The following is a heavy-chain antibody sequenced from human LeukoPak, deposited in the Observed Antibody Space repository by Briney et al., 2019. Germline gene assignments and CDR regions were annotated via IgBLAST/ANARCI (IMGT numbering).Heavy chain of an antibody. CDR1: GYTFTSYG. D-gene: IGHD3-22*01. J-gene: IGHJ4*02. CDR3: ARVNPPGITMIVDY. V-gene: IGHV1-18*01. CDR2: ISAYNGNA. Sequence: ASVKVSCKASGYTFTSYGISWVRQAPGQGLEWMGWISAYNGNANYAQKLQGRVTMTTDTSTSTAYMELRSLRSDDTAVYYCARVNPPGITMIVDYWGQGTLVTVSS.